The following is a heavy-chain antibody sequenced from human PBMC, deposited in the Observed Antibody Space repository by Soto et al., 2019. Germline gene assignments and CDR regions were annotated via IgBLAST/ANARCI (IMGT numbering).Heavy chain of an antibody. Sequence: QVQLVESGGGVVQPGRSLRLSCAASGFTFSSYGMHWVRQAPGKGLEWVAVISYDGSNKYYADSVKGRFTISRDNSKNTLYLQMNSLRAEDTAVYYCANGRGYGILTGYPRSDAFDIWGQGTMVTVSS. CDR1: GFTFSSYG. V-gene: IGHV3-30*18. CDR2: ISYDGSNK. CDR3: ANGRGYGILTGYPRSDAFDI. J-gene: IGHJ3*02. D-gene: IGHD3-9*01.